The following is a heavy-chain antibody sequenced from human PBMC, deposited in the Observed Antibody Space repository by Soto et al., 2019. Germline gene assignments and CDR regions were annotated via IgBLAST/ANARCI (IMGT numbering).Heavy chain of an antibody. Sequence: GGSLRLSCAASGFTFSDYWMNWVRQAPGKGLEWVANIKQDGSEKNYVDSVKGRFTISRDNAKNSLYLQMNSLRADDTAVYYCAAWGSWGQGTLVTVSS. CDR3: AAWGS. V-gene: IGHV3-7*03. CDR2: IKQDGSEK. D-gene: IGHD1-26*01. J-gene: IGHJ4*02. CDR1: GFTFSDYW.